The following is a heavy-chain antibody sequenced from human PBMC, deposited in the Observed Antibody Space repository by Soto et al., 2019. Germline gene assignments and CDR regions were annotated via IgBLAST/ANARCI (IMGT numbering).Heavy chain of an antibody. CDR2: IIPIFGTA. CDR1: GGTFSSYA. CDR3: ARSLSLGLNILTGYPAFDY. D-gene: IGHD3-9*01. V-gene: IGHV1-69*13. Sequence: SVKVSCKASGGTFSSYAISWVRQAPGQGLEWMGGIIPIFGTANYAQKFQGRVTITADESTSTAYMELSSLRSEDTAVYYCARSLSLGLNILTGYPAFDYWGQGTLVTVSS. J-gene: IGHJ4*02.